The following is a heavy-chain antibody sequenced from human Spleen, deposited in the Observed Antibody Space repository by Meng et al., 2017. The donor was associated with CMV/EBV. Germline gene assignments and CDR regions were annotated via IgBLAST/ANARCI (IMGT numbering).Heavy chain of an antibody. Sequence: GESLKISCAASGFTFTSYWMSWVRQAPGKGLEWVANIKQEGSEKYYVDSVKGRFTISRDNAKNSLYLQMNSLRAEDTAVCYCARGNMGTTYYYYYYGRDVWGQGTTVTVSS. CDR2: IKQEGSEK. CDR3: ARGNMGTTYYYYYYGRDV. J-gene: IGHJ6*02. D-gene: IGHD2/OR15-2a*01. V-gene: IGHV3-7*01. CDR1: GFTFTSYW.